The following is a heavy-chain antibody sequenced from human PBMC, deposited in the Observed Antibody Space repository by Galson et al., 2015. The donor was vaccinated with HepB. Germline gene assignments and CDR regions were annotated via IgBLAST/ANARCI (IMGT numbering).Heavy chain of an antibody. J-gene: IGHJ2*01. D-gene: IGHD3-22*01. CDR1: GFIFSSSA. CDR2: IVVGSGNT. Sequence: SCKASGFIFSSSAMQWVRPARGQRLEWIGWIVVGSGNTNYAQKFQERVTITRDMSTNTAYMELSSLRSEDTAVYYCATDSSPYYYDTSGNFGYFDLWGRGTLVTVSS. V-gene: IGHV1-58*02. CDR3: ATDSSPYYYDTSGNFGYFDL.